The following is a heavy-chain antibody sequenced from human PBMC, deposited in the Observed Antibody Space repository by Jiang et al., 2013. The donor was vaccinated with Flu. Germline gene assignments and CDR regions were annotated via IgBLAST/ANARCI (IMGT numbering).Heavy chain of an antibody. D-gene: IGHD5-24*01. CDR3: ARRGADGYNYDS. J-gene: IGHJ5*01. CDR1: GYSFISYW. V-gene: IGHV5-51*01. CDR2: VFPMDSDI. Sequence: PGESLKISCKGSGYSFISYWIAWVRQMPGKGLEWVGLVFPMDSDIRYSPSFQGQVTISADKSINTAYLQWSSLEASDTAMYYCARRGADGYNYDSWGQGTLVTVYS.